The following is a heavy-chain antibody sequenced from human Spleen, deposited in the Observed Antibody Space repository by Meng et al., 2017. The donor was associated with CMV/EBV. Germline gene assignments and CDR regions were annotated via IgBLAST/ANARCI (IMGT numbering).Heavy chain of an antibody. CDR1: GGTFSRHP. J-gene: IGHJ5*02. V-gene: IGHV1-69*10. CDR2: IIPILGIA. D-gene: IGHD6-6*01. CDR3: ARDRRIAARPRWFDP. Sequence: SVKVSCKASGGTFSRHPISWVRQAPGQGLEWMGGIIPILGIANYAQKFQGRVTITADKSTSTAYMELSSLRSEDTAVYYCARDRRIAARPRWFDPWGQGTLVTVSS.